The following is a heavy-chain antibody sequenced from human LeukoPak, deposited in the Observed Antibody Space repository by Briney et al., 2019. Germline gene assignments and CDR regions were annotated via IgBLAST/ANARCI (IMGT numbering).Heavy chain of an antibody. J-gene: IGHJ4*02. Sequence: SETLSLTCAVYGGSFSGYYWSWIRQPPGKGLEWIGEINHSGSTNYNPSLKSRVTISVDTSKNQFSLKPSSVTAADTAVYYCARARGGHYYGSGSYRYYFDYWGQGTLVAVSS. D-gene: IGHD3-10*01. CDR1: GGSFSGYY. CDR2: INHSGST. V-gene: IGHV4-34*01. CDR3: ARARGGHYYGSGSYRYYFDY.